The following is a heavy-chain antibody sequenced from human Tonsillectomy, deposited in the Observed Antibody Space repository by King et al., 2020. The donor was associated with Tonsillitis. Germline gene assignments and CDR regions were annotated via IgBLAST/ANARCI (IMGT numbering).Heavy chain of an antibody. CDR1: GFTFSSYA. CDR2: ISGSGGST. V-gene: IGHV3-23*01. J-gene: IGHJ6*03. CDR3: LGGGDYYYYYMDV. Sequence: VQLLESGGGLVQPGGSLRLSCVASGFTFSSYAMSWVRQAPGKGLEWVSTISGSGGSTYYADSVKGRFTISRDNSKNTLYLQMNSLRAEDTAVYYALGGGDYYYYYMDVWGKGTTVTVSS. D-gene: IGHD2-21*01.